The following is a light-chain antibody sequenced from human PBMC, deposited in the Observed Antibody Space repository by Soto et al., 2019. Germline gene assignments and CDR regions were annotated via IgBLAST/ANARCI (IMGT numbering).Light chain of an antibody. CDR2: DVN. V-gene: IGLV2-14*01. Sequence: QPVLTQPASVSGSPGQSITISCTGTSSDVGDYNYVSWYQQHLGKAPKLMIYDVNNRPSGVSNRFSGSKSGNTASLTISGLQTEDEADYYCNSYTSSGTHVFGTGTKLTVL. CDR3: NSYTSSGTHV. J-gene: IGLJ1*01. CDR1: SSDVGDYNY.